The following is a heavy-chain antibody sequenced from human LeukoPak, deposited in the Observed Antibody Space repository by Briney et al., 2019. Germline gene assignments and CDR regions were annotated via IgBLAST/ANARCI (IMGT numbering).Heavy chain of an antibody. Sequence: ASVKVSCKASGYTFTSYAMHWVRQAPGQRLEWMGWINAGNGNTKYSQKFQGRVTITRDTSASTAYMGLSSLRSEDTAVYYCASRNSYGRFDYYYGMDVWGQGTTVTVSS. CDR3: ASRNSYGRFDYYYGMDV. J-gene: IGHJ6*02. D-gene: IGHD5-18*01. CDR1: GYTFTSYA. V-gene: IGHV1-3*01. CDR2: INAGNGNT.